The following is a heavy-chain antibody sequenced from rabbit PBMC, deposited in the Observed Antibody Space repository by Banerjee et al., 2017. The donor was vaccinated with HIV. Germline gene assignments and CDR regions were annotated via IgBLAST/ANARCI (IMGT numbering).Heavy chain of an antibody. CDR1: GFSFSNGYV. Sequence: QEQLEESGGDLVKPEGSLTLTCTASGFSFSNGYVMCWVRQAPGKGLEWIACINTISGDTVYATWAKGRFTISRASWTTVTLQMTSLTAADTATYFCARYSNYYAMDLWGPGTLVTVS. CDR3: ARYSNYYAMDL. CDR2: INTISGDT. J-gene: IGHJ6*01. V-gene: IGHV1S45*01.